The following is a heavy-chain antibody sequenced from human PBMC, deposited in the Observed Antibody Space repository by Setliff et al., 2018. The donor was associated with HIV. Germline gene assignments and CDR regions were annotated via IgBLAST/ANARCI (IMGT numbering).Heavy chain of an antibody. CDR2: VYTGGST. D-gene: IGHD2-21*01. J-gene: IGHJ6*03. V-gene: IGHV4-61*09. Sequence: SETLSLTCTVSGESISSGSYYWSWIRQPAGKGLEWIGHVYTGGSTDYKPSLNSRLTISIDTSRNQFSLRLNSVTAADTAVYFCARVGLAYSGDMDVWGKGTTVTVAS. CDR1: GESISSGSYY. CDR3: ARVGLAYSGDMDV.